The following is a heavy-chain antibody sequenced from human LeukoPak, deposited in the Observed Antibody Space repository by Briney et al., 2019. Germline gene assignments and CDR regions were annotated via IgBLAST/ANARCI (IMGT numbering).Heavy chain of an antibody. J-gene: IGHJ4*02. V-gene: IGHV3-21*01. CDR1: GFTFNTFN. CDR3: ARGHYDVLAASYKWTPDY. CDR2: ITSGGDYI. Sequence: AGGSLRLSCAASGFTFNTFNMNWVRQTPGKGLEWVSSITSGGDYIYYADSVKGRFTTSRDNAKNSLSLQLNSLRVEDTAVYYCARGHYDVLAASYKWTPDYWGQGTLVTVSS. D-gene: IGHD3-9*01.